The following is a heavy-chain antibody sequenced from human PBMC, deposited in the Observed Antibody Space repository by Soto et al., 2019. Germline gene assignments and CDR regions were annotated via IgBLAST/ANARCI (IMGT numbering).Heavy chain of an antibody. CDR2: ISYDGSNK. D-gene: IGHD2-15*01. CDR3: AKALRNIVVVVAATPLDY. V-gene: IGHV3-30*18. J-gene: IGHJ4*02. Sequence: PGGSLSLSCAASGFTFSSYGMHWVRQAPGKGLEWVAVISYDGSNKYYAESVKGRFTISRDNSKNTLYLQMNSLRAEDTGVFFFAKALRNIVVVVAATPLDYWGQGTLVTVSS. CDR1: GFTFSSYG.